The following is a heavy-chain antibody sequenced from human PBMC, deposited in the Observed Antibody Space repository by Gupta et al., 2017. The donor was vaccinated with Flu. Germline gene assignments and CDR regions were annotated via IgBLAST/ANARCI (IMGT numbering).Heavy chain of an antibody. CDR3: ARGRIGGVPAAIGYFDY. J-gene: IGHJ4*02. D-gene: IGHD2-2*02. CDR1: GGSFRGYY. CDR2: INHSGST. V-gene: IGHV4-34*01. Sequence: QVQLQQWGAGLLKPSETLSLTCAVYGGSFRGYYWSWIRQPPGKGLEWIGEINHSGSTNYNPSLKRRGTISVDTSKNQFYLKLSSVNAEDKAVYYCARGRIGGVPAAIGYFDYWVQGNLVTVSS.